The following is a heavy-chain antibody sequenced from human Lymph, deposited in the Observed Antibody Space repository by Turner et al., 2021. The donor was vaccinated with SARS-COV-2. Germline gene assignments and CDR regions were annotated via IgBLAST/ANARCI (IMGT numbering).Heavy chain of an antibody. J-gene: IGHJ4*02. CDR3: ARDSGYEHYYFDY. D-gene: IGHD5-12*01. CDR1: GFTFSSYA. Sequence: QVQLVESGGGVVQPGSSLRLSCAASGFTFSSYAMHWVRQAPGKGLEWVAVISYDGSNKYYADSVKGRFTISRDNSKNTLYLQMNSLRAEDTAVYYCARDSGYEHYYFDYWGQGTLVTVSS. V-gene: IGHV3-30-3*01. CDR2: ISYDGSNK.